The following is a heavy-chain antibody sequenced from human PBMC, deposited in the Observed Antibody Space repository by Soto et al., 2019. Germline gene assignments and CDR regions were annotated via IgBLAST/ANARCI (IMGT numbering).Heavy chain of an antibody. CDR1: GFTFSSYG. CDR3: AKDSHIVVETAPYDY. Sequence: QVQLVESGGGVVQPGRSLRLSCAASGFTFSSYGMHWVRQAPGKGLEWVAVISYDGSNKYYADSVKGRFTISRDNSKNTLYLQMNSLRAEDTAVYYCAKDSHIVVETAPYDYWGQGTLVTVSS. V-gene: IGHV3-30*18. J-gene: IGHJ4*02. CDR2: ISYDGSNK. D-gene: IGHD2-21*02.